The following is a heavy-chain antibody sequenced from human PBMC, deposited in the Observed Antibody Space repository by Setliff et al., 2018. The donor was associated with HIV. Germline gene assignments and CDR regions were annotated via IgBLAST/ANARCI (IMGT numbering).Heavy chain of an antibody. CDR3: ARDLPLSGREGEFDY. J-gene: IGHJ4*02. V-gene: IGHV3-74*01. Sequence: HPGGSLRLSCTTSGFPFSRDWIHWVRQAPGKGLVWVSRINYDGTGTTYADSVKGRFTISRDDARNTVYLQMNSLRAEDTAVYYCARDLPLSGREGEFDYWGQGTQVTVSS. D-gene: IGHD6-19*01. CDR2: INYDGTGT. CDR1: GFPFSRDW.